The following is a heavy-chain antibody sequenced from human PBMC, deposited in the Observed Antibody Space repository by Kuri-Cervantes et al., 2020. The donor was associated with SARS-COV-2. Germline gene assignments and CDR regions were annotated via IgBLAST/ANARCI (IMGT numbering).Heavy chain of an antibody. CDR2: TYYRSKWYN. Sequence: LRLFCAISGDSVSSNSVACNWIRQSPSRGLEWLGRTYYRSKWYNDYAVSVKSRITINPDTSKNQFSLQLNSVTPEDTAVYYCARDQEVYTPSNWFDPWGQGTLVTVSS. D-gene: IGHD1-14*01. CDR1: GDSVSSNSVA. J-gene: IGHJ5*02. CDR3: ARDQEVYTPSNWFDP. V-gene: IGHV6-1*01.